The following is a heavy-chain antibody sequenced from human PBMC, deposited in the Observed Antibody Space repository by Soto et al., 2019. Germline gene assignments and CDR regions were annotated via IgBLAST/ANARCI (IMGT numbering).Heavy chain of an antibody. D-gene: IGHD6-19*01. J-gene: IGHJ4*02. CDR1: GGSLSGYY. CDR3: ARGTRGYSSGWYDY. Sequence: ELLPLTGAVDGGSLSGYYWSWIRQPPGKGLEWIGEINHSGSNNYNPSLKSRVTISVDTSKKQFSLKLRSVTAADTAVYYCARGTRGYSSGWYDYWGQGTLVTVSS. CDR2: INHSGSN. V-gene: IGHV4-34*01.